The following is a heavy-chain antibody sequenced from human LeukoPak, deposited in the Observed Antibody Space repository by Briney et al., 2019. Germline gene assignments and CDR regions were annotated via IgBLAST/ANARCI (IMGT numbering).Heavy chain of an antibody. CDR2: MYSGGST. J-gene: IGHJ3*02. D-gene: IGHD1-26*01. Sequence: GGSLRLSCAASGFTVSNKYMRWDRQAPGKGLEWVSVMYSGGSTNYADSVKGRFIISRDDSKNILDLQMNSLKAEDTAVYYCARGNYATTGPGALDIWGQGTMVTVSS. CDR3: ARGNYATTGPGALDI. CDR1: GFTVSNKY. V-gene: IGHV3-53*01.